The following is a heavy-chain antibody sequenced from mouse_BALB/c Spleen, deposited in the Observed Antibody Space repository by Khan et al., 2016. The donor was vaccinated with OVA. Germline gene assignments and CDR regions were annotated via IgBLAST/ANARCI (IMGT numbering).Heavy chain of an antibody. V-gene: IGHV5-17*02. D-gene: IGHD2-13*01. J-gene: IGHJ1*01. CDR2: ISSCSSTI. Sequence: EVHLVESGGGLVQPGGSRKLSCAASGFTFSNFGMHWICQAPKQGLEWVAYISSCSSTIYYVDTVKGRFTISRDNPKNTLFLQMTSLRTEDTAIYCCARAGVNFYWYFDVWGAGTSVTVSS. CDR3: ARAGVNFYWYFDV. CDR1: GFTFSNFG.